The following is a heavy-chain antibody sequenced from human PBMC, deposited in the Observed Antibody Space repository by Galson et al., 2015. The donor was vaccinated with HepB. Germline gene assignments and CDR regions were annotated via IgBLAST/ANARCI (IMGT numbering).Heavy chain of an antibody. V-gene: IGHV1-18*01. D-gene: IGHD3-3*02. CDR3: VRAGVASGFLRH. J-gene: IGHJ1*01. CDR2: ISAYNGNT. CDR1: GYTFTNYN. Sequence: SVKVSCKASGYTFTNYNINWVRQAPGQGLQWMGRISAYNGNTNYAQKFQGRVTMTTDTSTSTAYMELRRLTSDDTAVYYCVRAGVASGFLRHWGQGALVTVSS.